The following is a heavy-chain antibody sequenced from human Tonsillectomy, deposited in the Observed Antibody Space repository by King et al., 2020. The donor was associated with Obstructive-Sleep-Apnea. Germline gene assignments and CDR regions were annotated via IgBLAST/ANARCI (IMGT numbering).Heavy chain of an antibody. D-gene: IGHD6-19*01. J-gene: IGHJ4*02. CDR2: IYYSGST. Sequence: QLQESGPGLVKPSETLSLTCTVSGGSISTTTYYWGWTRQPPGKGLEWIGSIYYSGSTYYNPSLKSRVTISVDTSKNQFSLKLSSVTAADTALYYCAGLTVAGISDFWAQGTLVTVSS. V-gene: IGHV4-39*01. CDR1: GGSISTTTYY. CDR3: AGLTVAGISDF.